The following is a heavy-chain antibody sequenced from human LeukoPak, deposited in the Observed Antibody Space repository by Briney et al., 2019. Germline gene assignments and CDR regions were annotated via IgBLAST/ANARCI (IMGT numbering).Heavy chain of an antibody. V-gene: IGHV1-69*04. Sequence: GASVKVSCKASGGTFSSYAISWVRQAPGQGLEWMGRIIPILGIANYAQKFQGRVTITADESTSTAYMGLSSLRSEDTAVYYCARDMDGSGSYLHYWGQGTLVTVSS. CDR1: GGTFSSYA. CDR3: ARDMDGSGSYLHY. CDR2: IIPILGIA. J-gene: IGHJ4*02. D-gene: IGHD3-10*01.